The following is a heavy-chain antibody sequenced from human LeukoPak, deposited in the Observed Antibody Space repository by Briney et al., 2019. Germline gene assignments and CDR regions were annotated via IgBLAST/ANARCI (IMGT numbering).Heavy chain of an antibody. CDR1: GFSLNTSGVG. CDR3: AHGLEQWLDFDH. D-gene: IGHD6-19*01. Sequence: SGPALVKPTQTLTLTCTFSGFSLNTSGVGVGWIRQPPGQALEWLALIYWDDAKRYSPSLKSRLTITKDTSKNQVVLIMTNMDPVDTGTYYCAHGLEQWLDFDHWGQGTLVTVSS. J-gene: IGHJ4*02. CDR2: IYWDDAK. V-gene: IGHV2-5*02.